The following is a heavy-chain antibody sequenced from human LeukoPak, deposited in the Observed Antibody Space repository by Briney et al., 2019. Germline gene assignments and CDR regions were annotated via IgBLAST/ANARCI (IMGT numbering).Heavy chain of an antibody. CDR3: ARVLVWFGELSGDDAFDI. CDR2: IYYSGST. J-gene: IGHJ3*02. CDR1: GGSISSSSYY. V-gene: IGHV4-39*07. D-gene: IGHD3-10*01. Sequence: SETLSLTCTVSGGSISSSSYYWGWIRQPPGKGLEWIGSIYYSGSTYYNPSLKSRVTISVDTSKNQFSLKLSSVTAADTAVYYCARVLVWFGELSGDDAFDIWGQGTMVTVSS.